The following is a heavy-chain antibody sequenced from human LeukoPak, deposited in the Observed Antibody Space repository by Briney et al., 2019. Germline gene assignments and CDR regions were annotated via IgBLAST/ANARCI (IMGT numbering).Heavy chain of an antibody. V-gene: IGHV5-51*01. D-gene: IGHD3-22*01. J-gene: IGHJ4*02. CDR2: IYPGDSDT. Sequence: GESLKISCKGSGYSFTSYWIGWVRQMPGKGLEWMGIIYPGDSDTRYSPSFQGQVTISADKSISTAYLQWSSLKASDTAMYYCASGYYYDSSGYHPIDYWGQGTLVTVSS. CDR3: ASGYYYDSSGYHPIDY. CDR1: GYSFTSYW.